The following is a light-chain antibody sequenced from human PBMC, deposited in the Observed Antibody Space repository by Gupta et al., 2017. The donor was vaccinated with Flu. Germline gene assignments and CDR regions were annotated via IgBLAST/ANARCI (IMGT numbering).Light chain of an antibody. V-gene: IGLV2-11*01. CDR2: DVR. J-gene: IGLJ3*02. Sequence: QSPLTHPPSVSGSPGQSVTISCTGTSSDVGAYDDVSWFQHHSGKAPKLIIYDVRQRPSGVPDHFSGSKSGNTASLTISGLQAEDEADYYCWLYEDRGSYEVFGGGTKLTVL. CDR1: SSDVGAYDD. CDR3: WLYEDRGSYEV.